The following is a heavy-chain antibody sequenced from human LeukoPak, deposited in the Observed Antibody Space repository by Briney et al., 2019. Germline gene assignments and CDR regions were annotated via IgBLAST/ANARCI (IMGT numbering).Heavy chain of an antibody. CDR3: VRPYGGSYYFDN. CDR1: GFTFSTDG. CDR2: VGYDGINK. V-gene: IGHV3-33*01. D-gene: IGHD4-23*01. Sequence: PGSSLRHSCAAPGFTFSTDGMHWVRKRPRKGLKTGAVVGYDGINKYYADSVKGRFTISRDNSNNTLYLQMNSLRAEDTAVYFCVRPYGGSYYFDNWGRGTLVTVSS. J-gene: IGHJ4*02.